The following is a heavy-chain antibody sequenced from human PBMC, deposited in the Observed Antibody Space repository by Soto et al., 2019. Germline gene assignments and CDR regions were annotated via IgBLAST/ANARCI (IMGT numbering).Heavy chain of an antibody. Sequence: GGSLRLSCAASGFTFSNYLMHWVRQGPGKGLVWVSRIDSDGSDTIYADSVKGRFTISRDNAKNTLFLQMHSLRAEDMGVYYCARDGYTGFDYWGQGNLVTVSS. CDR2: IDSDGSDT. D-gene: IGHD5-12*01. CDR1: GFTFSNYL. J-gene: IGHJ4*02. CDR3: ARDGYTGFDY. V-gene: IGHV3-74*01.